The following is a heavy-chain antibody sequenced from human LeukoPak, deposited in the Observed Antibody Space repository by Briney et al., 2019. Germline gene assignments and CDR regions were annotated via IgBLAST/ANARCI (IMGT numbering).Heavy chain of an antibody. CDR3: ARTLWFGELLEFDY. CDR1: GGSISSSSYY. D-gene: IGHD3-10*01. V-gene: IGHV4-39*01. J-gene: IGHJ4*02. CDR2: IYYSGST. Sequence: SETLSLTCTVSGGSISSSSYYWGWIRQPPGKGLEWIGSIYYSGSTYYNPSLKSRVTISVDTSKNQFSLKLGSVTAADTAVYYCARTLWFGELLEFDYWGQGTLVTVSS.